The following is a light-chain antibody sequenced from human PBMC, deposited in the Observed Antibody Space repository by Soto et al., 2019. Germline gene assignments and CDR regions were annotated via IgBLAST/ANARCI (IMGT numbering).Light chain of an antibody. CDR1: QGISNY. J-gene: IGKJ5*01. V-gene: IGKV1-9*01. CDR3: QQLKSDIRRT. CDR2: AAS. Sequence: DHLFIDSASLSSASVGDEATIICRSSQGISNYLAWYQQRPGKAPKLLIYAASTLQTGVQSRFSGSGSGTEFTLTISSLQPEDFAPYHCQQLKSDIRRTFCQGTLLEIK.